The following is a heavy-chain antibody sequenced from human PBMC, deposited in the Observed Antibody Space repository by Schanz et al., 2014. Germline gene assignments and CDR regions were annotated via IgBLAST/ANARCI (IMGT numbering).Heavy chain of an antibody. J-gene: IGHJ4*02. V-gene: IGHV4-4*02. Sequence: QVQLQESVPGLVKPSGTLSLTCAVSGGFISSINWWSWVRQSPGTGLEWIGEINNSGSTNYNPSLKSRVTISLDKSKSQFSLTLNAETAADTAVYYCARDERDLPRSLFVFWGQGTLVTVSS. D-gene: IGHD2-2*01. CDR2: INNSGST. CDR3: ARDERDLPRSLFVF. CDR1: GGFISSINW.